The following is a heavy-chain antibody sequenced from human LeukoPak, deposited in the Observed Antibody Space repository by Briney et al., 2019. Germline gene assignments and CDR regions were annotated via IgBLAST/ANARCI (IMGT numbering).Heavy chain of an antibody. CDR2: ISSSSTYI. J-gene: IGHJ4*02. Sequence: GGALRLSFSTPRFHLSSFSMNTGRQAPGKGLEWVSSISSSSTYIYYADSVKGRFTISRDNAKNSLYLQMNSLRAEDTAVYYCARETTPGDYWGQGTLVTVSS. V-gene: IGHV3-21*01. CDR1: RFHLSSFS. CDR3: ARETTPGDY. D-gene: IGHD1-14*01.